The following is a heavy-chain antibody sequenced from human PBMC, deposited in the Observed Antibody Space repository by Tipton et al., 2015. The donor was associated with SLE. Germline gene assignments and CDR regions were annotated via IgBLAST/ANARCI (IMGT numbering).Heavy chain of an antibody. V-gene: IGHV4-59*12. Sequence: TLSITCTVSGGSISSYYWSWIRQPPGKGLEWIGYIYYSGSTNYNPSLKSRVTISVDTSKNQFSLKLSSVTAADTAVYYCARGVRGLSDYWGQGTLVTVSS. CDR1: GGSISSYY. CDR2: IYYSGST. D-gene: IGHD3-10*01. CDR3: ARGVRGLSDY. J-gene: IGHJ4*02.